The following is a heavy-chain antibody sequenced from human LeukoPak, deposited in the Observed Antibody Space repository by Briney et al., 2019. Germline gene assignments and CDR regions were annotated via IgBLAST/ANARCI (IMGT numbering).Heavy chain of an antibody. CDR3: ARDSRSYYDFWSGLNWFDP. D-gene: IGHD3-3*01. CDR1: GFTFSDYY. V-gene: IGHV3-11*01. CDR2: ISSSGSTI. Sequence: GGSLRLSCAASGFTFSDYYMSWIRQAQGKGLDWVSYISSSGSTIYYSDSVNGRFTISRDNAKNSLYLQMNSLRAEDTAVYYCARDSRSYYDFWSGLNWFDPWGQGTLVTVSS. J-gene: IGHJ5*02.